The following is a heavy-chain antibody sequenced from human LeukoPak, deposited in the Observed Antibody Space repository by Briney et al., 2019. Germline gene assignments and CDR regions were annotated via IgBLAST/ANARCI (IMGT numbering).Heavy chain of an antibody. Sequence: PSETLSLTCTVSGGSISSDDYYWSWIRQPTGKGLEWIGFIYYSGSTYYNPSLKSRVTISVDTSKNQFSLKLSSVTAADTAVYYCARLEQRFDPWGQGTLVTVSS. CDR3: ARLEQRFDP. CDR2: IYYSGST. V-gene: IGHV4-30-4*01. J-gene: IGHJ5*02. CDR1: GGSISSDDYY. D-gene: IGHD1/OR15-1a*01.